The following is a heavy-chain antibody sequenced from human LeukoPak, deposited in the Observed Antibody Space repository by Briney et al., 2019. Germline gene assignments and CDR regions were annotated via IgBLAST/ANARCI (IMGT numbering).Heavy chain of an antibody. CDR2: ISGSGGRT. J-gene: IGHJ3*02. CDR3: AKDQQYQLLDAFDI. CDR1: GFTFSSYA. D-gene: IGHD2-2*01. V-gene: IGHV3-23*01. Sequence: GGSLRLSCAASGFTFSSYAMSWVRQAPVKGLEWVSAISGSGGRTYYADSVKGRFTVSRDNSKNTLYLQMNSLRAEDTAVYYCAKDQQYQLLDAFDIWGQGTMVTVSS.